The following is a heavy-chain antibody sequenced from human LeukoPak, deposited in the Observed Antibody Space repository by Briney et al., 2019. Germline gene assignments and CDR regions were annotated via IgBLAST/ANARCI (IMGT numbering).Heavy chain of an antibody. J-gene: IGHJ5*02. D-gene: IGHD2-2*01. V-gene: IGHV3-20*04. Sequence: RSGGSLRLSCAASGFTFDDYGMSWVRQAPGKGLEWVSGINWNGGSTGYADSVKGRFTISRDNSKNTLYLQMNSLRAEDTAVYYCAKLEDIVVVPAAPDWFDPWGQGTLVTVSS. CDR1: GFTFDDYG. CDR2: INWNGGST. CDR3: AKLEDIVVVPAAPDWFDP.